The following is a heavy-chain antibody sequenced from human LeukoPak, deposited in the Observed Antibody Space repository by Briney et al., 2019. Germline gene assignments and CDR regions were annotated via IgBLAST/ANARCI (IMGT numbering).Heavy chain of an antibody. V-gene: IGHV5-51*01. J-gene: IGHJ5*02. D-gene: IGHD2-21*02. Sequence: GESLKISCKGSGYSFTSYWIGWVRQMPGKGLEWMGIIYPGDSDTRYSPSFQGQVTISADKSISTAYLQWSSLKASDTAMYYCARLCEECESSDGDCYYWFDPWGQGTLVTVSS. CDR1: GYSFTSYW. CDR2: IYPGDSDT. CDR3: ARLCEECESSDGDCYYWFDP.